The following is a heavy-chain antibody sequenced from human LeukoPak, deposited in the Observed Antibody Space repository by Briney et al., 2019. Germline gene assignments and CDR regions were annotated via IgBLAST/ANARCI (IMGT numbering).Heavy chain of an antibody. CDR2: INPNSGGT. V-gene: IGHV1-2*02. J-gene: IGHJ6*03. CDR1: GYTFTGYY. D-gene: IGHD3-3*01. Sequence: GASVKVSCKASGYTFTGYYMHWVRQAPGQGLEWMGWINPNSGGTNYAQKFQGRVTMTRDTSISTAYMELSRLRSDDTAVYYCARSITIFGVVSPQASAYYYYYMDVWGKGTTVTVSS. CDR3: ARSITIFGVVSPQASAYYYYYMDV.